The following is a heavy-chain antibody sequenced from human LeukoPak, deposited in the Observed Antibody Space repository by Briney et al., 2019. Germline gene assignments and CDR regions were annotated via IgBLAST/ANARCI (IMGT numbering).Heavy chain of an antibody. CDR1: GFSVRSHY. D-gene: IGHD2-21*02. V-gene: IGHV3-53*01. CDR2: IYSDRRT. Sequence: GGSLRLSCAASGFSVRSHYMSWVRQAPGKGLEWVAVIYSDRRTHYGDSVKGRFTISRDNSNNTLHLQMNSLRGEDTAVYYCARCGSDYDGGAFDIWGQGTVVTVSS. J-gene: IGHJ3*02. CDR3: ARCGSDYDGGAFDI.